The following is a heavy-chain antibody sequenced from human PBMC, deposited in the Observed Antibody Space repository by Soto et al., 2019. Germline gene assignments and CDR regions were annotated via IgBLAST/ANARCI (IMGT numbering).Heavy chain of an antibody. CDR1: GGTFSSYA. D-gene: IGHD2-15*01. V-gene: IGHV1-69*01. CDR3: ARSQGGSSSLDIYYYYYYGMDV. J-gene: IGHJ6*02. Sequence: QVQLVQSGAEVKKPGSSVKVSCKAPGGTFSSYAISWVRQAPGQGLEWMGGIIPIFGTANYAQKFQGRVTITADESTSTSYMELGSLRSEDTAVYYCARSQGGSSSLDIYYYYYYGMDVWGQGTTVTVSS. CDR2: IIPIFGTA.